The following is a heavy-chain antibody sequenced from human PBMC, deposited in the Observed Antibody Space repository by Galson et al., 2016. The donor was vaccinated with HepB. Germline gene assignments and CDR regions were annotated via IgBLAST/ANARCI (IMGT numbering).Heavy chain of an antibody. J-gene: IGHJ4*02. CDR1: GFTFSNRG. CDR2: DSVHGGRK. CDR3: AKRHEYCPPVGCSVDS. Sequence: SLRLSCAASGFTFSNRGMHWVRQAPGKGLEWVAADSVHGGRKFYADSVKGRFIISRDNSNNMLFLQMNSLRADGTAVYYCAKRHEYCPPVGCSVDSWGQGTLVSVSS. D-gene: IGHD2/OR15-2a*01. V-gene: IGHV3-30*18.